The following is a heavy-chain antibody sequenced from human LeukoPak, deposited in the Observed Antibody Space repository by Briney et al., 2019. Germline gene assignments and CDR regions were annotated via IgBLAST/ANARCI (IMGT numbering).Heavy chain of an antibody. D-gene: IGHD3-10*01. V-gene: IGHV3-30*01. CDR3: ARDSTYYYDSGSSGPHYFDN. Sequence: GGSLRLSCAASGFTFSNYAMHWVRQAPGKGLEWVSLISSGGTYEYYADSVKGRFTISRDNSKNTLYLQLNSLRAEDTAVYYCARDSTYYYDSGSSGPHYFDNWGQGTLVTVSS. CDR2: ISSGGTYE. J-gene: IGHJ4*02. CDR1: GFTFSNYA.